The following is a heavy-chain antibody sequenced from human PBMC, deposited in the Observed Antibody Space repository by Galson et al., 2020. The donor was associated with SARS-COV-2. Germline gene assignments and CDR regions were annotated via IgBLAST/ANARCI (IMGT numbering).Heavy chain of an antibody. J-gene: IGHJ1*01. CDR1: GGTFSSYA. CDR3: ARSEDYGDYSLRGAAEYFQH. V-gene: IGHV1-69*13. Sequence: SVTVSCKASGGTFSSYAISCVRQAPGHGLEWMGGIIPIFGTANYAQKFQGRVTITADESTSTAYMELSSLRSEDTAVYYCARSEDYGDYSLRGAAEYFQHWGQGTLVTVSS. CDR2: IIPIFGTA. D-gene: IGHD4-17*01.